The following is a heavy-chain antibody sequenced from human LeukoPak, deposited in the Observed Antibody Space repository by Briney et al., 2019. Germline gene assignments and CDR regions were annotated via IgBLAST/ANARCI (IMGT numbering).Heavy chain of an antibody. CDR1: GVSVSDGRYY. CDR3: ATPYCSSISCLDVFNM. Sequence: SQTLSLTCNVSGVSVSDGRYYWTWIRQHPGKGLEWIGYKYYSGSAKYNPSLKSRLTISIDTSKNQFSLQLSSVTDADTATYYCATPYCSSISCLDVFNMWGQGTRVTVSS. CDR2: KYYSGSA. J-gene: IGHJ3*02. D-gene: IGHD2-2*01. V-gene: IGHV4-31*03.